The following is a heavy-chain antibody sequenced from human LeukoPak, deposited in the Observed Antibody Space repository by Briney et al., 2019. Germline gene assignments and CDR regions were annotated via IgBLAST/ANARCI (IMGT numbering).Heavy chain of an antibody. J-gene: IGHJ4*02. CDR2: IYYSGST. Sequence: SETLSLTCTVSGGSISSSSYYWGWIRQPPGKGLEWIGSIYYSGSTYYNPSLKSRVTISVDTSKNQFSLKLSSVTAADTAVYYCARMYYDFWSGYYRDYWGQGTLVTVSS. CDR1: GGSISSSSYY. D-gene: IGHD3-3*01. V-gene: IGHV4-39*07. CDR3: ARMYYDFWSGYYRDY.